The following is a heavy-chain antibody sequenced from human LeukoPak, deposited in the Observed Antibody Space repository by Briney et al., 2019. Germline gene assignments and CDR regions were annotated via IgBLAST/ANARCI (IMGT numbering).Heavy chain of an antibody. Sequence: PGGSLRLSCAASGFTFSRYAMSWVRQAPGKGLEWVSSISTSGGSTYYADSVKGRFTISRDNSKNTLSLQMNSLRAEDTAVYYCAKFKDRGSFDYWGQGTLVTVSS. CDR1: GFTFSRYA. J-gene: IGHJ4*02. CDR3: AKFKDRGSFDY. D-gene: IGHD2-15*01. V-gene: IGHV3-23*01. CDR2: ISTSGGST.